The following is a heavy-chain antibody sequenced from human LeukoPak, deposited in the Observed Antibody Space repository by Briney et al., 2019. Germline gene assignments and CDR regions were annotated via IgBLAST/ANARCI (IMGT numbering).Heavy chain of an antibody. V-gene: IGHV3-48*04. CDR1: GFTFSSYG. CDR3: AREMGGYPFDY. CDR2: ISSSGITI. J-gene: IGHJ4*02. D-gene: IGHD5-12*01. Sequence: GGSLRLSCAASGFTFSSYGMHWVRQAPGKGLEWVSYISSSGITIYYADSVKGRFTISRDNAKNSLYLQMNSLRAEDTAVYYCAREMGGYPFDYWGQGTLVTVSS.